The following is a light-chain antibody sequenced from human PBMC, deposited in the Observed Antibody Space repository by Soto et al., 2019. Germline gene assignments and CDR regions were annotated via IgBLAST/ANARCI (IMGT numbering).Light chain of an antibody. V-gene: IGLV2-11*01. CDR1: STDVGGYNY. J-gene: IGLJ1*01. CDR3: CSYAGSYSFLYV. Sequence: QSALTQPRSVSGSPGQSVTISCAGASTDVGGYNYVSWYQQHPGKAPKLIIYDVSKRPSGVPDRFSGSKSGNTASLTISGLQAEDEDDYYCCSYAGSYSFLYVLGSGTKLTVL. CDR2: DVS.